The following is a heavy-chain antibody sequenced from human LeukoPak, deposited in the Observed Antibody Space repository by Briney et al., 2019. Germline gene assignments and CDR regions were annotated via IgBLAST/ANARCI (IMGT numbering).Heavy chain of an antibody. D-gene: IGHD3-3*01. CDR3: AKDGLGFWSGYSSHFDY. Sequence: GGSLRLSCAASGFTFSSYAMSWVRQAPGKGLEWVAVISYDGSNKYYADSVKGRFTISRDNSKNTLYLQMNSLRAEDTAVYYCAKDGLGFWSGYSSHFDYWGQGTLVTVSS. V-gene: IGHV3-30-3*01. J-gene: IGHJ4*02. CDR1: GFTFSSYA. CDR2: ISYDGSNK.